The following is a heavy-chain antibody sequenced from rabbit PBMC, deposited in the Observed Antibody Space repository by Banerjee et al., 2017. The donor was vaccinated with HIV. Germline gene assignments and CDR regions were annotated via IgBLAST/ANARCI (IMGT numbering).Heavy chain of an antibody. D-gene: IGHD6-1*01. CDR1: GFTLSSYW. Sequence: QEQLVESGGGLVTLGGSLKLSCKASGFTLSSYWMCWVRQAPGKGLEWIACIYTGSGSTYYASWAKGRFTISKTSSTTVTLQMTSLTAADTATYFCARDWDTYGYAGYAYASNLWGQGTLVTVS. CDR3: ARDWDTYGYAGYAYASNL. J-gene: IGHJ4*01. V-gene: IGHV1S45*01. CDR2: IYTGSGST.